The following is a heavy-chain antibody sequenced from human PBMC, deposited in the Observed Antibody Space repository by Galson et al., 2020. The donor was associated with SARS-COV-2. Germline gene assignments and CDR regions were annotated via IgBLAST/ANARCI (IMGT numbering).Heavy chain of an antibody. CDR1: GYTFTSYA. CDR3: ARDDSSSSPLFEYYYMDV. D-gene: IGHD6-6*01. CDR2: INTNTGNP. Sequence: ASVKVSCKASGYTFTSYAMNWVRQAPGQGLEWMGWINTNTGNPTYAQGFTGRVVFSLDTSVSTAYLQISSLKAEDTAVYYCARDDSSSSPLFEYYYMDVWGKGTTVTVSS. J-gene: IGHJ6*03. V-gene: IGHV7-4-1*02.